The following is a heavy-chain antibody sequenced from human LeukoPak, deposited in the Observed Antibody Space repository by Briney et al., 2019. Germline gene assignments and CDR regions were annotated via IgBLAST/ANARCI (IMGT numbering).Heavy chain of an antibody. CDR1: GYIFTAHY. CDR3: ARRVPAGIGAFDI. V-gene: IGHV1-2*02. J-gene: IGHJ3*02. D-gene: IGHD2-2*02. CDR2: INPNNGVT. Sequence: ASVKVSCKASGYIFTAHYIHWVRQAPGQGLEWMGWINPNNGVTNYAQKFQGRLTMTRDTSISTAYMELSSLRSDDTAVYYCARRVPAGIGAFDIWGQGTMVTVSS.